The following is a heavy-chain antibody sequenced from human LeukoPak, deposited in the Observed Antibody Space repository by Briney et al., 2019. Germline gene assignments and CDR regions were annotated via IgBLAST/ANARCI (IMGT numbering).Heavy chain of an antibody. CDR3: AKKGSGLANWFDP. V-gene: IGHV3-30*02. CDR1: GFTFSRST. D-gene: IGHD5-12*01. CDR2: IRYDGSNK. Sequence: GGSLRLSCAASGFTFSRSTMHWVRQAPGKGLEWVAFIRYDGSNKYYADSVKGRFTISRDNSKNTLYLQMNSLRAEDTAVYYCAKKGSGLANWFDPWGQGTLVTVSS. J-gene: IGHJ5*02.